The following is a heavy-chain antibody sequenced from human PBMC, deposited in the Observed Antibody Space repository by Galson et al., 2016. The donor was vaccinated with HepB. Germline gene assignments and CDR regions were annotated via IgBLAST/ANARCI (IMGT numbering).Heavy chain of an antibody. CDR3: ARGKSLLTMPWNYGLDV. D-gene: IGHD4/OR15-4a*01. CDR1: GITFSIHD. CDR2: IETAGDT. J-gene: IGHJ6*04. Sequence: SLRLSCAASGITFSIHDMHWVRQAPGKGLEWVSAIETAGDTYYTDSVKGRFTISRENAKNSLYLQMNSLRAGDTAVYYCARGKSLLTMPWNYGLDVWGKGTTVSVSS. V-gene: IGHV3-13*01.